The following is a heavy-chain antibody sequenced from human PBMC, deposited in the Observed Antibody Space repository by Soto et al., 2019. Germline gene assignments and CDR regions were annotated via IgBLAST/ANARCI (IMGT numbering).Heavy chain of an antibody. J-gene: IGHJ6*02. CDR2: ISYDGSNK. CDR3: AKDSTVTTSLYSYYYGLDV. CDR1: GFTFSSYG. V-gene: IGHV3-30*18. Sequence: GSLRLSCAASGFTFSSYGMHWVRQAPGKGLEWVAVISYDGSNKYYADSVKGRFTISRDNSKNTLYRQMNSLRAEDTAVYYCAKDSTVTTSLYSYYYGLDVWGQGTTVTVSS. D-gene: IGHD4-17*01.